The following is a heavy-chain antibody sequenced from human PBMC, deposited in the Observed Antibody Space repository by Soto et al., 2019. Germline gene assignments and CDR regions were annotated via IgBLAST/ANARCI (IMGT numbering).Heavy chain of an antibody. CDR1: GYTFTSYA. CDR3: ARDLGYYDFWSGYYNYYYYMDV. J-gene: IGHJ6*03. Sequence: QVQLVQSGSELKKPGASVKVSCKASGYTFTSYAMNWVRQAPGQGLEWMGWINTNTGNPTYAQGFTGRFVFSLDTSVSTAYLQICSLKAEDTAVYYCARDLGYYDFWSGYYNYYYYMDVWGKGPTVTVSS. CDR2: INTNTGNP. V-gene: IGHV7-4-1*01. D-gene: IGHD3-3*01.